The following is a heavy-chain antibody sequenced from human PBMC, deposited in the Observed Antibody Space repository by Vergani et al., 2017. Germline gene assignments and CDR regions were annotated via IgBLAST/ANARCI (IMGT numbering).Heavy chain of an antibody. Sequence: QVQLQQWGAGLLKPSETLSLTCAVHGGSFSGYYWSWIRQPPGKGLEWIGEINHSGSTNYNPSLKSRVTISVDTSKNQFSLKLSSVTAADTAVYYCARRPYYDSRRFDYWGQGTLVTVSS. CDR2: INHSGST. CDR1: GGSFSGYY. D-gene: IGHD3-22*01. J-gene: IGHJ4*02. CDR3: ARRPYYDSRRFDY. V-gene: IGHV4-34*01.